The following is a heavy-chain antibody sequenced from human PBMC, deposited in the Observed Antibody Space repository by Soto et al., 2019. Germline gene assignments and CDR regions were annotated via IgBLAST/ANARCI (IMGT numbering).Heavy chain of an antibody. CDR3: AREGGRYYYDSSGYPLDGY. V-gene: IGHV3-7*01. J-gene: IGHJ4*02. CDR2: IKQDGSEK. Sequence: VQLVESGGGVVQPGRSLRLSCAASGFTFSSYWMSWVRQAPGKGLEWVANIKQDGSEKYYVDSVKGRFTISRDNAKNSLYLQMNSLRAEDTAVYYCAREGGRYYYDSSGYPLDGYWGQGTLVTVSS. CDR1: GFTFSSYW. D-gene: IGHD3-22*01.